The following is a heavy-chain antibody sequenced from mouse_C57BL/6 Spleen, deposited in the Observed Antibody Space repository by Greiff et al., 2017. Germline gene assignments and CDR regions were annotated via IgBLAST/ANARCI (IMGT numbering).Heavy chain of an antibody. CDR1: GYTFTSYW. V-gene: IGHV1-55*01. CDR3: ARWRVTTVVGD. D-gene: IGHD1-1*01. CDR2: IYPGSGST. Sequence: QVQLKQPGAELVKPGASVKMSCKASGYTFTSYWITWVKQRPGQGLEWIGDIYPGSGSTNYNEKFKSKATLTVDTSSSTAYMQLSGLTSEDSAVYYCARWRVTTVVGDWGQGTTLTVSS. J-gene: IGHJ2*01.